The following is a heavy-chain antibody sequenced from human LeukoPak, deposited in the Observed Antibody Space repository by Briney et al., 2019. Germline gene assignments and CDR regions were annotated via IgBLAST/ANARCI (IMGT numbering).Heavy chain of an antibody. J-gene: IGHJ3*02. D-gene: IGHD3-22*01. CDR2: INHSGST. CDR1: GGSISSGDYY. CDR3: ARAGDIVVVSYAPDAFDI. V-gene: IGHV4-39*07. Sequence: PSETLSLTCTVSGGSISSGDYYWSWIRQPPGKGLEWIGEINHSGSTNYNPSLKSRVTISVDTSKNQFSLKLSSVTAADTAVYYCARAGDIVVVSYAPDAFDIWGQGTMVTVSS.